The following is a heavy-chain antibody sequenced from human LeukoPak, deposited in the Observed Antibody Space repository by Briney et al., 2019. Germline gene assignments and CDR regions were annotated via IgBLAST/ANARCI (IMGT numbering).Heavy chain of an antibody. J-gene: IGHJ4*02. CDR1: GFTLSSYG. Sequence: GGSLRLSCAASGFTLSSYGMHWVRQAPGKGLEWVAVISYDGSNKYYADSVKGRFTISRDNSKNTLYLQMNSLRAEDTAVYYCAKLGGPLDYWGQGTLVTVSS. CDR2: ISYDGSNK. D-gene: IGHD1-26*01. V-gene: IGHV3-30*18. CDR3: AKLGGPLDY.